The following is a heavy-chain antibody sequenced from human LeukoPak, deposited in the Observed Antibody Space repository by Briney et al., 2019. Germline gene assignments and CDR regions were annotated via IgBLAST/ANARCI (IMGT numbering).Heavy chain of an antibody. CDR2: IAGTGGST. CDR1: GFTFTAYT. J-gene: IGHJ3*01. D-gene: IGHD1-26*01. Sequence: GGSLRLSCAASGFTFTAYTINWVRQPPGKGLEWVSSIAGTGGSTYYADSVKGRFTLSRDNSENTLYLQLNSLRAEDSGIYYCAKAFRIVGIGNPDDAFDVWGQGTVVTVS. V-gene: IGHV3-23*01. CDR3: AKAFRIVGIGNPDDAFDV.